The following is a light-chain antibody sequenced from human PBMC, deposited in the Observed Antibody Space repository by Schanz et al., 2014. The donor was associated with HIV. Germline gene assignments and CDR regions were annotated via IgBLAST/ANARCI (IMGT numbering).Light chain of an antibody. CDR3: TSYGGSNNLL. J-gene: IGLJ2*01. Sequence: QSALTQPRSVSGSPGQSVAISCTGTRSDVGGYDHVSWYQQHPGKAPKLMIYGVTKRPSGVPDRFSGSKSGNTAFLLVSGLQDEDEADYYCTSYGGSNNLLFGGGTKLTVL. CDR1: RSDVGGYDH. CDR2: GVT. V-gene: IGLV2-11*01.